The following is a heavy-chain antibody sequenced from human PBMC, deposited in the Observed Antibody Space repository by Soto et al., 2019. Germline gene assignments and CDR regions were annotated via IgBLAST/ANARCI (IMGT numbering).Heavy chain of an antibody. CDR2: INSDGSYT. V-gene: IGHV3-74*03. D-gene: IGHD6-13*01. CDR1: GFSFSNYW. J-gene: IGHJ4*02. Sequence: EVQLVESGGGLVRPGGSLRLSCAASGFSFSNYWMHWVRQGPGKGLVWVSHINSDGSYTKYTDSVKGRFTISRDNAKNTLYLQMNSLRAEDTAVFYCVREEEQQLKSWGQGTLVTVSS. CDR3: VREEEQQLKS.